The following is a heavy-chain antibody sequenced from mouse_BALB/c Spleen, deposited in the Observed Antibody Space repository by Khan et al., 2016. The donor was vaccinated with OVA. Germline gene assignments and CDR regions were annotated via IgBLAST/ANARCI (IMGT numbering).Heavy chain of an antibody. CDR3: ERGASYWYFDV. Sequence: QIQLVQSGPELKKPGETVKISCKASGYTFTNYGMNWVKHAPGKGLKWMCWRNTYTGEPTYTGDFKVRFAFSLETSASTAYLQINNLKNEDMATXFCERGASYWYFDVWGAGTAVTDSS. D-gene: IGHD6-1*01. V-gene: IGHV9-1*02. J-gene: IGHJ1*01. CDR1: GYTFTNYG. CDR2: RNTYTGEP.